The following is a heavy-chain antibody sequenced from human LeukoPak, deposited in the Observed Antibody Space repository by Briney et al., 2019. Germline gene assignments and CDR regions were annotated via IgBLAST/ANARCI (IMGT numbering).Heavy chain of an antibody. CDR2: ISSSSSYI. CDR1: GFTFSSYS. J-gene: IGHJ5*02. Sequence: PGGSLRLSCAASGFTFSSYSMNWVRQAPGKGLEWVSSISSSSSYIYYADSEKGRFTISRDNAKNSLYLQMNSLRAEDTAVYYCAREDGSGSSNWFDPWGQGTLVTVSS. CDR3: AREDGSGSSNWFDP. V-gene: IGHV3-21*01. D-gene: IGHD3-10*01.